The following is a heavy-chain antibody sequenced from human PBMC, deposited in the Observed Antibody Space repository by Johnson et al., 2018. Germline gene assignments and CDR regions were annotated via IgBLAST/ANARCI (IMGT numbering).Heavy chain of an antibody. J-gene: IGHJ6*04. CDR2: IWPGDSDT. D-gene: IGHD3-16*01. V-gene: IGHV5-51*01. CDR3: AKQGERGTSYMDV. Sequence: EVQLVESGAEVKKPGESLKISCKGSGYSFTNTWIGWVRQMPGEGLEWLGIIWPGDSDTKYSPAFQGQVTISADRSISTVYLQWSSLKAPEPAIYYCAKQGERGTSYMDVLGKGTTVTVSS. CDR1: GYSFTNTW.